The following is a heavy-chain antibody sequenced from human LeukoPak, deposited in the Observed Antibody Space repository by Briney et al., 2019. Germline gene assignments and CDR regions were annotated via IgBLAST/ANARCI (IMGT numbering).Heavy chain of an antibody. Sequence: GGSLRLSCAASGFMFSSNWMSWVRLAPGKGLEWVANIKEDGTETYYVYSVKGRFTISRDNAKNSLYLQMNSLGVEDTAVYYCAKEGRSLQTYWGQGTLVTVSS. V-gene: IGHV3-7*03. CDR2: IKEDGTET. CDR1: GFMFSSNW. CDR3: AKEGRSLQTY. D-gene: IGHD5-24*01. J-gene: IGHJ4*02.